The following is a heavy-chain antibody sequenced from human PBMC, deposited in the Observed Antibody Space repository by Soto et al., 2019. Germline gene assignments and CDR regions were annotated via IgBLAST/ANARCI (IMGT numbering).Heavy chain of an antibody. D-gene: IGHD2-2*03. V-gene: IGHV3-49*03. J-gene: IGHJ4*02. CDR1: GFIFGDYA. Sequence: GGSLRLSCTASGFIFGDYAMSWFRQAPGKGLEWVGFIRSKAYGGTTEYAASVKGRFTISRDDSKSIAYLQMNSLRAEDTAAYYCAKEGGYCSSTSCYGRVYYWGQGTLVTVSS. CDR3: AKEGGYCSSTSCYGRVYY. CDR2: IRSKAYGGTT.